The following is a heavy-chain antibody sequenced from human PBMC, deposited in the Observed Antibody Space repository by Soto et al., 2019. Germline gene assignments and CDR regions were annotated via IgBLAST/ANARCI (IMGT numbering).Heavy chain of an antibody. CDR1: GFNLGNYN. V-gene: IGHV3-30*03. CDR2: ISYDASTQ. J-gene: IGHJ3*01. D-gene: IGHD6-19*01. CDR3: ARDRNSGLYDSFDV. Sequence: GGSLRLSCTASGFNLGNYNVHWVRQAPGEGLKWVAVISYDASTQYFAGSVKGRFTMSRDSSKNTIHLLVNSLGAGDTGVYYCARDRNSGLYDSFDVWGQGTMVTVSS.